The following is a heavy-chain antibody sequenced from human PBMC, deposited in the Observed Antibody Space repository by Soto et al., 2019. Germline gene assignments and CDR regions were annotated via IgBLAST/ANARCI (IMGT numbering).Heavy chain of an antibody. D-gene: IGHD3-3*01. CDR3: ARGVTIFGVVPYAFDI. CDR1: GGSFSGYY. J-gene: IGHJ3*02. CDR2: INHSGST. Sequence: QVQLQQWGAGLLKPSETLSLTCAVYGGSFSGYYWSWIRQPPGKGLEWIGEINHSGSTNYNPSLKSRGTISVDTSKNQFSLKLSSVTAADTAVYYCARGVTIFGVVPYAFDIWGQGTMVTVSS. V-gene: IGHV4-34*01.